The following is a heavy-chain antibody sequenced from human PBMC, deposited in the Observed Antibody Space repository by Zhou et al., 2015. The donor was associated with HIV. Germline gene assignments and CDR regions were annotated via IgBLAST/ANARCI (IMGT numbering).Heavy chain of an antibody. CDR2: IIPIFGTA. V-gene: IGHV1-69*12. Sequence: QVQLVQSGAEVKKPGSSVKVSCKASGGTFSSYAISWVRQAPGQGLEWMGGIIPIFGTANYAQKFQGRVTITADESTSTAYMELSSLRSEDTAVYYCARVNGYDILTGYPVGAFDIWGQGTMVTVSS. J-gene: IGHJ3*02. CDR1: GGTFSSYA. D-gene: IGHD3-9*01. CDR3: ARVNGYDILTGYPVGAFDI.